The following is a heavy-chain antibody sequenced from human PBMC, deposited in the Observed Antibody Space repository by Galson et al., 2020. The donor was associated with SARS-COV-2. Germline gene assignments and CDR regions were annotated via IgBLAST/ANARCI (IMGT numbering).Heavy chain of an antibody. CDR2: IFFDGSEK. V-gene: IGHV3-33*01. CDR3: ARDGQSSRGWAFVY. Sequence: GESLKISCAASGFTFSDHAMHWVRQAPGKGLEWVAQIFFDGSEKYYGDSVRGRFTISRDSSKNTVYLQMNNLRVDDTAVYYCARDGQSSRGWAFVYWGQGTLLTVSS. CDR1: GFTFSDHA. D-gene: IGHD6-19*01. J-gene: IGHJ4*02.